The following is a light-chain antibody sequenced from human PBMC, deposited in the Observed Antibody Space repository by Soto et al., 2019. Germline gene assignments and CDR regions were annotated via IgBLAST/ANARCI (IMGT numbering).Light chain of an antibody. CDR3: SSYTSSSTVV. J-gene: IGLJ2*01. Sequence: QSVLTQPASVSGSPGQSITISCTGTSSDVGGYNYVSWYQQHPGKAPKLMIYDVSNRPSGVSNRFSGSKSANTASLTISGLQAGDEADYYCSSYTSSSTVVFGGGTKLTVL. V-gene: IGLV2-14*01. CDR2: DVS. CDR1: SSDVGGYNY.